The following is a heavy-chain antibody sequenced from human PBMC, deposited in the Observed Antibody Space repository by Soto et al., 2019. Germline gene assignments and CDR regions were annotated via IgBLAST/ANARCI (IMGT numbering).Heavy chain of an antibody. D-gene: IGHD2-15*01. J-gene: IGHJ4*02. CDR3: ARGVRCSGGAGLRWEHIDF. CDR1: GFTFSNFW. Sequence: EVQLGESVGGLVQPGGSLRLSCAASGFTFSNFWMSWVRQAPGKGLEWVANIRQDGSEKYYVDSVKGRFTISRDNAKNSLSLQMNSLRAEDTAVYYCARGVRCSGGAGLRWEHIDFWGQGTLVTVSS. CDR2: IRQDGSEK. V-gene: IGHV3-7*01.